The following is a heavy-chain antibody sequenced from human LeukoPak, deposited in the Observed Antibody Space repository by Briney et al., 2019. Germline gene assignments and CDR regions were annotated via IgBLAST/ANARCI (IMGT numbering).Heavy chain of an antibody. J-gene: IGHJ4*02. D-gene: IGHD6-19*01. Sequence: GGSLRLSCAASGFTFSSYSMLWVRQAPGKGLEWVANIKQDGSEKYYVDSVKGRFTISRDNAKNSLYLQMNSLRAEDTAVYYCARDRAYSSGWYGRYFDYWGQGTLVTVSS. CDR3: ARDRAYSSGWYGRYFDY. V-gene: IGHV3-7*01. CDR2: IKQDGSEK. CDR1: GFTFSSYS.